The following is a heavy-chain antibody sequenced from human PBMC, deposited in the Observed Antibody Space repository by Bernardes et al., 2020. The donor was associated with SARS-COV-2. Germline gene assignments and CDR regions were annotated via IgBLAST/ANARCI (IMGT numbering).Heavy chain of an antibody. CDR1: GFTVNSNY. V-gene: IGHV3-66*01. CDR3: AKERWEQTGFFDY. J-gene: IGHJ4*02. CDR2: IYTGGST. Sequence: GSLRLSCAASGFTVNSNYMSWVHQAPGKGLEWVSVIYTGGSTYYADSVKGRFTISRDNSKNTLYLQMNSLRAEDTAVYYCAKERWEQTGFFDYWGQGTLVTVSS. D-gene: IGHD1-26*01.